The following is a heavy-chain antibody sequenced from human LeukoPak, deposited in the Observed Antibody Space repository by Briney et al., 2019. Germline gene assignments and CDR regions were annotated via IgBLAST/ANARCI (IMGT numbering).Heavy chain of an antibody. J-gene: IGHJ4*02. Sequence: GESLKISCKVSGYSFTTYWIGWVRQMPGKGLEWMGLINPGDSDTRYSPSFQGQVTISADKSINTAYLQWSSLKASDTAIYYCARRGRWGLISVFDYWGQGALVTVSS. D-gene: IGHD1-26*01. CDR1: GYSFTTYW. CDR3: ARRGRWGLISVFDY. CDR2: INPGDSDT. V-gene: IGHV5-51*01.